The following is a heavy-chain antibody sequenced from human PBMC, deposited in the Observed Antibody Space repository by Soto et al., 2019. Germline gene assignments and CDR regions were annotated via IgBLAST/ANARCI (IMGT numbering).Heavy chain of an antibody. V-gene: IGHV1-69*13. CDR3: ATPREEMATIEAWFFDY. J-gene: IGHJ4*02. Sequence: SVKVSCKASGGTSSSYAISWVRQAPGQGLEWMGGIIPIFGTANYAQKFQGRVTITADESTSTAYMELSSLRSEDTAVYYCATPREEMATIEAWFFDYWGQGTLVTVSS. CDR1: GGTSSSYA. D-gene: IGHD5-12*01. CDR2: IIPIFGTA.